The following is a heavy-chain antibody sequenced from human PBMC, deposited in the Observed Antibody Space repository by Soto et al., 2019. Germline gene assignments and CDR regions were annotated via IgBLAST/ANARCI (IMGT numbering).Heavy chain of an antibody. CDR2: INPGNTET. CDR3: ARADQNYVAS. J-gene: IGHJ4*02. Sequence: PGESLKISCKASGYSFINYWIGWVRQMPGKGLEWMAIINPGNTETRYSPSFQGQVTISADKSVTTTYLPWDSLKASDSAMYFCARADQNYVASWGQGTLVTVSS. V-gene: IGHV5-51*01. CDR1: GYSFINYW.